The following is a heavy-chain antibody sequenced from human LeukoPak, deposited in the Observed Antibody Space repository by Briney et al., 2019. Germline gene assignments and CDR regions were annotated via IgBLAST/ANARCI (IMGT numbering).Heavy chain of an antibody. CDR1: GYTFTSNY. CDR3: AAGVIAAAGIDY. CDR2: IYPRDGST. V-gene: IGHV1-46*01. Sequence: ASVKVSCKASGYTFTSNYIHWVRQAPGQGLEWMGMIYPRDGSTNYAQKFQERVTITRDMSTSTAYMELSSLRSEDTAVYYCAAGVIAAAGIDYWGQGTLVTVSS. D-gene: IGHD6-13*01. J-gene: IGHJ4*02.